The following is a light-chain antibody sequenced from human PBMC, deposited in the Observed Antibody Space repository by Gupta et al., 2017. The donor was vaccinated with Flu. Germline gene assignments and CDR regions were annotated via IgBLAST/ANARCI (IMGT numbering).Light chain of an antibody. CDR1: QMVTCF. Sequence: PSPLSLSPGGRAILSCRASQMVTCFLSWYQQKPGQPPRPLFLDASNRAPGVPAWFTGSGSEKVFILTITSLEPQVAAVYYCQQRSAGALTFGPGTRLEI. CDR2: DAS. CDR3: QQRSAGALT. V-gene: IGKV3-11*01. J-gene: IGKJ5*01.